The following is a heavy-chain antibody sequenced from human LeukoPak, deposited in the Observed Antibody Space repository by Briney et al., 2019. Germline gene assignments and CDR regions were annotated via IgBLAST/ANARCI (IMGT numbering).Heavy chain of an antibody. Sequence: ASVKVSCKASGYTFTSYDINWVRQATGQGLEWMGWMNPNSANTGYAQKFQGRVTITRNTSISTTYMELSSLRFEETAVYYCARGRERGSSSSFTDYWGQGTLVIVSS. J-gene: IGHJ4*02. CDR1: GYTFTSYD. CDR3: ARGRERGSSSSFTDY. CDR2: MNPNSANT. V-gene: IGHV1-8*03. D-gene: IGHD6-6*01.